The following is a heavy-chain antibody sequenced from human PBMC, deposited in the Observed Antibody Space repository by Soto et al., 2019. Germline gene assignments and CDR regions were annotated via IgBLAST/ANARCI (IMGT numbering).Heavy chain of an antibody. J-gene: IGHJ4*02. D-gene: IGHD2-21*02. CDR2: IYHSGST. V-gene: IGHV4-30-2*01. Sequence: QLQLQESGSGLVKPSQTLSLTCAVSGGSISSGGYSWSWIRQPPGKGLEWIGYIYHSGSTYYNPSLKSRVTISVDRSKNQFSLKLSSVTAADTAVYYCARGVCGGDCYPLFDSWGQGTLVTVSS. CDR1: GGSISSGGYS. CDR3: ARGVCGGDCYPLFDS.